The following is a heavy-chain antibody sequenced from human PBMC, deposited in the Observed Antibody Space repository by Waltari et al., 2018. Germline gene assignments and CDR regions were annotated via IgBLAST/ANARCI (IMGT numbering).Heavy chain of an antibody. D-gene: IGHD3-16*01. CDR1: GFTFSSNW. CDR3: ARAYD. Sequence: EVQLVESGGGLVQPGGSLRLSCAASGFTFSSNWVSWVRQAPGKGPEWVARIKQDGSEKYYVDSVKGRFTISRDNARGSLYLQMNSLRADDTAIYYCARAYDWGQGTLVTVSS. V-gene: IGHV3-7*01. J-gene: IGHJ4*02. CDR2: IKQDGSEK.